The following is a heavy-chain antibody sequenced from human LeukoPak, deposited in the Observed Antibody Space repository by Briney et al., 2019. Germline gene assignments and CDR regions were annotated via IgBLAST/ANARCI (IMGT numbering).Heavy chain of an antibody. D-gene: IGHD3-22*01. J-gene: IGHJ4*02. V-gene: IGHV4-34*01. Sequence: SETLSLTCAVSGGSFSGYYWTWIRQPPGKGLEWIGEINHSGSTNYNPSLKSRVTISVDTSKNQFSLKLSSVTAADTAVYYCAREKGLYYYDSSGYYPSRYYFDYWGQGTLVTVSS. CDR3: AREKGLYYYDSSGYYPSRYYFDY. CDR2: INHSGST. CDR1: GGSFSGYY.